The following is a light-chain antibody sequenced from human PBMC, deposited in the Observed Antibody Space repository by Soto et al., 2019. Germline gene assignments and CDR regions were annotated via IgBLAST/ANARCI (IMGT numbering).Light chain of an antibody. V-gene: IGKV3-20*01. CDR1: QSVSSSY. CDR2: GAS. CDR3: QHYGSSSYT. J-gene: IGKJ2*01. Sequence: EIVLTQSPGTLSLSPGERATLSCRASQSVSSSYLAWYQQKSGQAPRLLIYGASSRATGIPDRFSGSGSGTDFTLTINRLEPEDFAVYFFQHYGSSSYTFGQGTKLEIK.